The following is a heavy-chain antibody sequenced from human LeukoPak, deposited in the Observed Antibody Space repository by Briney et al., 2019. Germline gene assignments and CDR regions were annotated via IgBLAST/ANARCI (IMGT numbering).Heavy chain of an antibody. CDR1: GFTFDNYG. V-gene: IGHV3-30*02. Sequence: GGSLRLSCAASGFTFDNYGMHWVRQAPGKGLEWVAFIRSDGGIKYYADPVKGRFTISRDNSKNTLYLQVNSLRAEDTAVYFCAKDVPAAYFDYWGQGTLVTVSS. J-gene: IGHJ4*02. CDR3: AKDVPAAYFDY. D-gene: IGHD2-2*01. CDR2: IRSDGGIK.